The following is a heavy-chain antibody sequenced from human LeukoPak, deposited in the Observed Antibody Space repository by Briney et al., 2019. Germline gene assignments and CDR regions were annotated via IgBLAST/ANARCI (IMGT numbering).Heavy chain of an antibody. D-gene: IGHD6-19*01. CDR3: ARDLSVWDNGWLRSYYYYGMDV. Sequence: GGSLRLSSAASGFTFSTYAMHWVRQAPGKGLEWVAGISYDGSNNYYADSVKGRFTISRDNSKNTLYLQMNSLRAEDTAVYYCARDLSVWDNGWLRSYYYYGMDVWGQGTTVTVSS. CDR2: ISYDGSNN. J-gene: IGHJ6*02. CDR1: GFTFSTYA. V-gene: IGHV3-30*04.